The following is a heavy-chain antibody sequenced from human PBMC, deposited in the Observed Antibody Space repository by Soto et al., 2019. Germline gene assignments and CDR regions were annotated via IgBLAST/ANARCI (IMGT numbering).Heavy chain of an antibody. D-gene: IGHD2-2*01. V-gene: IGHV3-33*01. CDR2: IWYDGSNK. Sequence: QVQLVESGGGVVQPGRSMRLSCAASGFTFSSYGMHWVRQAPGKGLEWVAVIWYDGSNKYYADSVKGRFTISRDNSKNMLYLQMDSLRAEDTAVYYCAREIRCSSTSCYVIYYWGQGALVTVCS. J-gene: IGHJ4*02. CDR3: AREIRCSSTSCYVIYY. CDR1: GFTFSSYG.